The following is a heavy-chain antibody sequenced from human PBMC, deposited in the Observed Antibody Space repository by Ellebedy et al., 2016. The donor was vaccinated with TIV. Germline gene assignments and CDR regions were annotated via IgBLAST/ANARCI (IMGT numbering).Heavy chain of an antibody. CDR2: ISSSGSTI. V-gene: IGHV3-11*04. CDR1: GFTFSDYY. J-gene: IGHJ4*02. Sequence: GGSLRLSXAASGFTFSDYYMSWIPQAPGKGLEWVSYISSSGSTIYYADSVKGRFTISRDSSKNTVYLQMNSLRAEDTAVYYCAKGGYGAWVVDYWGQGTLVAVSS. CDR3: AKGGYGAWVVDY. D-gene: IGHD2-21*01.